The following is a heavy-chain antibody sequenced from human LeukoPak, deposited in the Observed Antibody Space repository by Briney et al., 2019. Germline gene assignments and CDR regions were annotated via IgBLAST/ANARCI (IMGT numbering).Heavy chain of an antibody. CDR2: IYYSGST. Sequence: PSETLSLTCTVSGGSIRSYYWSWIRQPPGKGLEWIGYIYYSGSTNYNPSLKSRVTISVDTSKNQFSLKLSSVTAADTAVYYCARYGGNFDYWGQGTLVTVSS. CDR1: GGSIRSYY. J-gene: IGHJ4*02. V-gene: IGHV4-59*01. D-gene: IGHD4-23*01. CDR3: ARYGGNFDY.